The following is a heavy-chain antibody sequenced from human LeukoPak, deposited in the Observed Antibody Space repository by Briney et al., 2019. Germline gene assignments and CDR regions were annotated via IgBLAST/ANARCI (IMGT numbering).Heavy chain of an antibody. V-gene: IGHV4-61*02. CDR3: ARERDYGGTFDY. D-gene: IGHD4-23*01. J-gene: IGHJ4*02. CDR1: GGSISSAGYC. CDR2: IYASGST. Sequence: SETLSLTCTVSGGSISSAGYCWSWIRQPAGKGVEWIGRIYASGSTNYNPSLRGRVTISVDASKNQISLKLTPVTATDTAVYYCARERDYGGTFDYGGQGTLVTVSS.